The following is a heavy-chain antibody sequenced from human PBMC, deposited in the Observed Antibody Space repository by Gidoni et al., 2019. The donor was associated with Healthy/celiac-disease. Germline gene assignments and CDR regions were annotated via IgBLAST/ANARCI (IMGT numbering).Heavy chain of an antibody. V-gene: IGHV3-43D*04. CDR3: AKDNGDYYDSSGYPDY. CDR2: ISWDGGST. D-gene: IGHD3-22*01. Sequence: EVQLVASGGVVVQPGGSLRLSCAASGFPFDDYARHWVRQAPGKGLEWVSLISWDGGSTDYADSVKGRFTIARDNSKNSLYLQMNSLRAEDNALYYCAKDNGDYYDSSGYPDYWGQGTLVTVSS. CDR1: GFPFDDYA. J-gene: IGHJ4*02.